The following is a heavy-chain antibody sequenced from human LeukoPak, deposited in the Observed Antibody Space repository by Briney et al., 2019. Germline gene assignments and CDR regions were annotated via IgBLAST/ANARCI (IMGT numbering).Heavy chain of an antibody. CDR3: AKDRVLRYFDWLSEYDNDAFDI. J-gene: IGHJ3*02. V-gene: IGHV1-2*02. CDR1: GYTFSGHY. Sequence: ASVKVSCKASGYTFSGHYMYWVRQAPGQGLEWMGWINPNSGDTNYAQKFQGRVSLTRDTSISTVYMELSSLRSDDTAVYYCAKDRVLRYFDWLSEYDNDAFDIWGKGTTVTVSS. CDR2: INPNSGDT. D-gene: IGHD3-9*01.